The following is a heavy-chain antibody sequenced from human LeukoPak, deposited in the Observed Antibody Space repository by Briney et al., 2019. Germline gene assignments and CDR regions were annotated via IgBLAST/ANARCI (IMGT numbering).Heavy chain of an antibody. D-gene: IGHD6-19*01. J-gene: IGHJ5*02. V-gene: IGHV3-21*01. CDR2: ISSSSSYI. CDR3: ARDGGYSSGWYGPRWFDP. CDR1: GFTFSNYW. Sequence: GGSLRLSCAASGFTFSNYWMTWVRQAPGKGLEWVSSISSSSSYIYYADSVKGRFTISRDNAKNSLYLQMNSLRAEDTAVYYCARDGGYSSGWYGPRWFDPWGQGTLVTVSS.